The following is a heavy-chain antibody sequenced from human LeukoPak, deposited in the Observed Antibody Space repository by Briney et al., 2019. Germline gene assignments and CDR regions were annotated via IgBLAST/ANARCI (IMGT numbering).Heavy chain of an antibody. D-gene: IGHD5-12*01. J-gene: IGHJ4*02. CDR1: GYNFTRYW. V-gene: IGHV5-51*01. CDR3: ARQMGVASRKNYFDS. CDR2: LYPRDSNT. Sequence: GESLKISCQASGYNFTRYWIGWVRQMPGKGLEWMGLLYPRDSNTRYSPSFQGQVTFSADNSINTAYLQWSSLRASDTAIYYCARQMGVASRKNYFDSCGQGTLVTVSA.